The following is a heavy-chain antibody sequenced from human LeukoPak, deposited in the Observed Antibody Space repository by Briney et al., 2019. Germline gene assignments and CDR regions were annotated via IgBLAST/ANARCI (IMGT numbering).Heavy chain of an antibody. Sequence: PSETLSFTCTVSGGSISSSSYYWGWIRQSPGKGLEWIGSIYYSGNTYYTPSLRSRVTISVDTSKNQFSLKLSSVTAADTAVYYCARHSGGVTGTTDWFDPWGQGTLVTVSS. J-gene: IGHJ5*02. CDR2: IYYSGNT. CDR1: GGSISSSSYY. V-gene: IGHV4-39*01. D-gene: IGHD1-14*01. CDR3: ARHSGGVTGTTDWFDP.